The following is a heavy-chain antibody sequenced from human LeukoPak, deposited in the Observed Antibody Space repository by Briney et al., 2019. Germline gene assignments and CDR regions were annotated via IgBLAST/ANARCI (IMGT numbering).Heavy chain of an antibody. V-gene: IGHV3-73*01. CDR2: VRTKTNNYAT. Sequence: QPGGSLRLSCAGSGFTFSASAMHWVRQASGKGLEWVGRVRTKTNNYATTYATSVKGRFTIFRDDSKNTAYLQMNSLGTGDTAVYYCASYDNAGNYYQNYWGQGTLVTVSS. D-gene: IGHD3-22*01. CDR3: ASYDNAGNYYQNY. CDR1: GFTFSASA. J-gene: IGHJ4*02.